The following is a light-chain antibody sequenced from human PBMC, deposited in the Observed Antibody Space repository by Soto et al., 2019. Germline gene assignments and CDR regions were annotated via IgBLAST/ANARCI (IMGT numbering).Light chain of an antibody. V-gene: IGLV2-23*02. CDR3: CSYAGSSTPYG. CDR2: EVS. J-gene: IGLJ1*01. CDR1: SSDVGSYNL. Sequence: QSVLTQPASVSGSPGQSITISCTGTSSDVGSYNLVSLYQQHPGKAPKLMIYEVSKRPSGGSNRFSGSKSGNTASLTTSGLQAEDEADYYCCSYAGSSTPYGFGTGTKVTVL.